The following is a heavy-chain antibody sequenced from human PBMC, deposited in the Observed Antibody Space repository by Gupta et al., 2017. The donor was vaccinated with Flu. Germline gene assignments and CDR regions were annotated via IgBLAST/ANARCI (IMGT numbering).Heavy chain of an antibody. J-gene: IGHJ4*02. V-gene: IGHV3-21*01. CDR1: GFTFSSYS. D-gene: IGHD6-19*01. CDR2: ISSSSSYI. Sequence: EVQLVESGGGLVKPGGSLRLSCAASGFTFSSYSMNWVRQAPGKGLEWVSSISSSSSYIYYADSVKGRFTISRDNAKNSLYLQMNSLRAEDTAVYYCASLGLSIAVAGAKDYWGQGTLVTVSS. CDR3: ASLGLSIAVAGAKDY.